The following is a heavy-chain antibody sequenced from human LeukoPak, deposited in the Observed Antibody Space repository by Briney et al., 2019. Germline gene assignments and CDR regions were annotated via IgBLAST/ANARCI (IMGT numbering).Heavy chain of an antibody. J-gene: IGHJ5*01. Sequence: GGSLRLSCAASGFTFSTFAMIWVRQPPGKGLEWVSSIFPSGGEIHYADSVRGRFTISRDNSKSTLSLQMNSLRAEDTAIYYCATYRQVLLPFETWGDGTLGTVSS. V-gene: IGHV3-23*01. CDR1: GFTFSTFA. CDR2: IFPSGGEI. CDR3: ATYRQVLLPFET. D-gene: IGHD2-8*02.